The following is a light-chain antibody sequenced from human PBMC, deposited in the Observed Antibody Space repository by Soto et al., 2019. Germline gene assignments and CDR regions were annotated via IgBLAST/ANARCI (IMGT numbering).Light chain of an antibody. CDR3: QQSYSTPFT. CDR2: AAS. J-gene: IGKJ3*01. V-gene: IGKV1-39*01. Sequence: DIQMTQSPSSLSASVRDRVTITCRASQSISSYLNWYQQKPGKAPKLLIFAASSLQSGVPSRFSGSGSGTDFTLTTSSLQPEDFATYYCQQSYSTPFTFGPGTKVDIK. CDR1: QSISSY.